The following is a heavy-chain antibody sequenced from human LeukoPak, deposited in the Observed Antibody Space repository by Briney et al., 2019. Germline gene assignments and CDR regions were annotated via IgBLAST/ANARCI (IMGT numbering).Heavy chain of an antibody. CDR1: GFNFDDYG. CDR3: GRGGSGSYGDYFAS. Sequence: GGSLRLSCAASGFNFDDYGMSWVRQAPGKGLEWVSGINWNAGSTGYAASVKGRFTISRDSIKNSLYLQMNSLRAEDTALYYCGRGGSGSYGDYFASWGQGTLVTVSS. D-gene: IGHD3-10*01. V-gene: IGHV3-20*04. CDR2: INWNAGST. J-gene: IGHJ4*02.